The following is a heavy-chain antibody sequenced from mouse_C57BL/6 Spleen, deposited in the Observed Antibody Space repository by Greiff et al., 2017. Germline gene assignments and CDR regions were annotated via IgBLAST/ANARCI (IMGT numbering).Heavy chain of an antibody. D-gene: IGHD1-1*01. V-gene: IGHV5-17*01. CDR2: ISSGSSTI. Sequence: EVTLVESGGGLVKPGGSLKLSCAASGFTFSDYGMHWVRQAPEKGLAWVAYISSGSSTIYYADTVKGRFPISRDNAKNTLFLQMTSLRSEDTAMYYCARPGTYAMDYWGQGTSVTVSS. CDR3: ARPGTYAMDY. CDR1: GFTFSDYG. J-gene: IGHJ4*01.